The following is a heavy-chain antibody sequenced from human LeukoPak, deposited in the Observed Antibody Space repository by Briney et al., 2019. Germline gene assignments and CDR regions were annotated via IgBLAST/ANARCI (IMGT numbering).Heavy chain of an antibody. Sequence: GGSLRLSCAASGFTFSSYAMSWVRQAPGKGLEWVSAISGGGGSTYYADSVKGRFTISRDNAKNTLYLQMNSLRAEDTAVYYCAKERSLVGVIAILFDYWGQGTLVSVSS. CDR3: AKERSLVGVIAILFDY. D-gene: IGHD2-21*01. J-gene: IGHJ4*02. CDR2: ISGGGGST. CDR1: GFTFSSYA. V-gene: IGHV3-23*01.